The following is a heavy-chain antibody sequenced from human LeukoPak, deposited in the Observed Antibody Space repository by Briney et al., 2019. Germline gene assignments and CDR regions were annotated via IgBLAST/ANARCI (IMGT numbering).Heavy chain of an antibody. J-gene: IGHJ4*02. Sequence: GGTLRLSCAASGFTVSSNYMSWVRQAPGKGLEWVSVIYSGGSRYYADSVKGRFTISRDNSKNTLYLQMNSLRAEDTAVYYCAGLPAYYYDTSGFYFDYWGQGTLVTVSS. CDR1: GFTVSSNY. D-gene: IGHD3-22*01. V-gene: IGHV3-66*04. CDR3: AGLPAYYYDTSGFYFDY. CDR2: IYSGGSR.